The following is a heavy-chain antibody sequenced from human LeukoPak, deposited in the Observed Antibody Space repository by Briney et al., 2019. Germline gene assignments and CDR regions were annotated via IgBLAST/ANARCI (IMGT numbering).Heavy chain of an antibody. CDR2: IKQDGSET. CDR1: GFTFRSYW. Sequence: PGGSLRLSCAASGFTFRSYWMTWVRQYPGKGLEWVANIKQDGSETYYADSVKGRFTISRDNSKNTLYLQMDSLRAEDTAVYYCARPQVGAALNPYYYYMDVWGKGTTVTVSS. D-gene: IGHD1-26*01. V-gene: IGHV3-7*01. J-gene: IGHJ6*03. CDR3: ARPQVGAALNPYYYYMDV.